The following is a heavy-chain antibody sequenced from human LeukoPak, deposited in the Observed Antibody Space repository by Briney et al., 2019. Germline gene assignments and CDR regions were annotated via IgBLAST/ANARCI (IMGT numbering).Heavy chain of an antibody. V-gene: IGHV1-18*01. Sequence: ASVKVSCKASAYTFTSYGISWVRQAPGQGLEWMGWISAYNGNTNYAQKLQGRVTMTTDTSTSTAYMELRSLRSDDTAVYYCARDAGYDYVWGSYRSDYWGQGTLVTVSS. CDR3: ARDAGYDYVWGSYRSDY. CDR2: ISAYNGNT. CDR1: AYTFTSYG. J-gene: IGHJ4*02. D-gene: IGHD3-16*02.